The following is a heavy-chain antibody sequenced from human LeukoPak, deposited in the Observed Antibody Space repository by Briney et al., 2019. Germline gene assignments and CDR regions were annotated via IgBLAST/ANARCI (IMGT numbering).Heavy chain of an antibody. CDR2: ISGNGGYT. J-gene: IGHJ5*02. CDR1: GFTFISYE. D-gene: IGHD6-13*01. CDR3: AKDPYSSAWFSRDWFDP. Sequence: GGSLRLSCAASGFTFISYEMNWVRQAPGKGLEWVSAISGNGGYTYYADSVKGRFTISRDNSKNTLYLQMNSLRAEDTAVYYCAKDPYSSAWFSRDWFDPWGQGTLVTVSS. V-gene: IGHV3-23*01.